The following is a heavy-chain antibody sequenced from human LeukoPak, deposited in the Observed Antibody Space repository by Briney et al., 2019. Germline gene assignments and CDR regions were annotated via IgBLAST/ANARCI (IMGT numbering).Heavy chain of an antibody. CDR2: ISGSGGTT. Sequence: GGSLRLSCAASGFTFTSYAMTWVRQAAGKGLEWVSTISGSGGTTYYADSVKGRFTISRHNSERSVYLQMNSLRAADTAVYYCAKDRAYYDSGGYYYWGQGTLVTVSS. J-gene: IGHJ4*02. V-gene: IGHV3-23*01. D-gene: IGHD3-22*01. CDR1: GFTFTSYA. CDR3: AKDRAYYDSGGYYY.